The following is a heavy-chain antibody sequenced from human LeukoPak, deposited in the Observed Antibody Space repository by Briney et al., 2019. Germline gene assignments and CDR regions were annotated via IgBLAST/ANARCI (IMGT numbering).Heavy chain of an antibody. CDR2: ISSSSSYI. V-gene: IGHV3-21*01. J-gene: IGHJ4*02. CDR1: GFTFSSYS. Sequence: GGSLRLSCAASGFTFSSYSMNWVRQAPGKGLEWVSSISSSSSYIYYADSVKGRLTISRDNAKNSLYLQMNSLRAEDTAVYYCARVFMNWGFSHDYWGQGTLVTVSS. D-gene: IGHD7-27*01. CDR3: ARVFMNWGFSHDY.